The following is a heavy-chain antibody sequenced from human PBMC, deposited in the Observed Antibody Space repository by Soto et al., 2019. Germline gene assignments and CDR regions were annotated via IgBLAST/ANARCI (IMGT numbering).Heavy chain of an antibody. CDR1: GFTFSSYA. CDR2: ISSNGGST. J-gene: IGHJ4*02. V-gene: IGHV3-64*01. Sequence: GGSLRLSCAASGFTFSSYAMHWVRQAPGKGLEYVSAISSNGGSTYYANSVKGRFTISRDNSKNTLYLQMGSLRAEDMAVYYCARGLNYYDSSGYFDYLGQGTLVTVSS. D-gene: IGHD3-22*01. CDR3: ARGLNYYDSSGYFDY.